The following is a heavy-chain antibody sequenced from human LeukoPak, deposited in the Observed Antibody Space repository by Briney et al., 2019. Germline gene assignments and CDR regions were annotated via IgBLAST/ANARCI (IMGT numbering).Heavy chain of an antibody. CDR1: GGSFSGYY. CDR3: ARSWKKKGYDILTGYYVYYYYYMDV. V-gene: IGHV4-34*01. CDR2: INHSGST. D-gene: IGHD3-9*01. J-gene: IGHJ6*03. Sequence: ETLSLTCAVYGGSFSGYYWSWIRQPPGKGLEWIGEINHSGSTNYNPSLKSRVTISVDTSKNQFSLKLSSVTAADTAVYYCARSWKKKGYDILTGYYVYYYYYMDVWGKGTTVTISS.